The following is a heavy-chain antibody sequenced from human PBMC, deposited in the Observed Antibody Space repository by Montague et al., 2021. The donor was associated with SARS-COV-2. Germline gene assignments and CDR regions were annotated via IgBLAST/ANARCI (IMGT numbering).Heavy chain of an antibody. CDR2: FYYAGST. CDR3: AGLCGSSFDY. D-gene: IGHD2/OR15-2a*01. CDR1: GGSVSSISSN. J-gene: IGHJ4*02. V-gene: IGHV4-39*01. Sequence: SETLSLTCTVSGGSVSSISSNWGWIRQPPGKGLECIGSFYYAGSTNYNPSLKSRVTISVDTSNDQFSLKMNSVTAADTAVYSCAGLCGSSFDYWGQGTLVTVSS.